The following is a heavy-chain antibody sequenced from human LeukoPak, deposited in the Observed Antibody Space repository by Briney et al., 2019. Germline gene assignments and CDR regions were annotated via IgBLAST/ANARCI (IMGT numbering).Heavy chain of an antibody. CDR3: ARELAVAPNWFDP. V-gene: IGHV4-39*02. CDR1: GGPISSSSYY. Sequence: SETLSLTCTVSGGPISSSSYYWGWIRQPPGKGLEWIGSIYYSGSTYYNPSLKSRVTISVDTSKNQFSLKLSSVTAADTAVYYCARELAVAPNWFDPWGQGTLVTVSS. D-gene: IGHD6-19*01. CDR2: IYYSGST. J-gene: IGHJ5*02.